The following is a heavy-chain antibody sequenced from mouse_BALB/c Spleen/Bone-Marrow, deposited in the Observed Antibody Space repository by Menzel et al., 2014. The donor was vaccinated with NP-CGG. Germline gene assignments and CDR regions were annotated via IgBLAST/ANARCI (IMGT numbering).Heavy chain of an antibody. CDR2: IYPGNSDT. J-gene: IGHJ4*01. D-gene: IGHD2-2*01. CDR1: GYTFTSYW. CDR3: TGYVRWYYYAMDY. V-gene: IGHV1-5*01. Sequence: EVHLVESGTVLARPGASVKMSCKASGYTFTSYWMHWVKQRPGQGLEWIGAIYPGNSDTSYNQKFKGKAKLTAVTSTSTAYMELSSLTNEDSAVYYCTGYVRWYYYAMDYWGQGTSVTVSS.